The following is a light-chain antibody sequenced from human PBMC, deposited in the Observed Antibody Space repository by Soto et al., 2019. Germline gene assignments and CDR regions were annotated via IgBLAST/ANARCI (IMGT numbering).Light chain of an antibody. CDR2: GAS. CDR3: QQYYDWPQT. V-gene: IGKV3-15*01. CDR1: ESVGTK. J-gene: IGKJ1*01. Sequence: ETVLTQSPDTLSVSPGERATLSCGASESVGTKLAWYQQKPGQAPRLLIYGASTRATGMPARFSGDASGTEFTLTISSLQAEDLAIYYCQQYYDWPQTFGQGTTVELK.